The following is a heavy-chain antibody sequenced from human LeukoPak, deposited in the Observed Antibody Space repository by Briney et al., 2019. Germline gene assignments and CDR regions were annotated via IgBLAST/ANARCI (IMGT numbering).Heavy chain of an antibody. V-gene: IGHV3-7*01. CDR3: ARDFVYDFASGSYYDGGIFDS. D-gene: IGHD3-10*01. Sequence: GGSLRLSCAASGFKFSNHWMSWVRQAPGKGLEWVANIKYDGSEKNFADSVKGRVFISRDNVKNSLSLQMSSLRVEDTAVYFCARDFVYDFASGSYYDGGIFDSWGQGTLVAVSS. CDR1: GFKFSNHW. J-gene: IGHJ4*02. CDR2: IKYDGSEK.